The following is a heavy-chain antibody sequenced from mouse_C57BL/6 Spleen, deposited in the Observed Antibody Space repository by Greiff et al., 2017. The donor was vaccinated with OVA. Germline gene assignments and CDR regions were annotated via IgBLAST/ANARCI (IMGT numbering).Heavy chain of an antibody. CDR2: IRSKSNNYAT. Sequence: EVQLVESGGGLVQPKGSLKLSCAASGFSFNTYAMNWVRQAPGKGLEWVARIRSKSNNYATYYTDSVKDRFTISRDDSESMLYLQMNNLKTEDTAMYYCVRTYSNYYAMDYWGQGTSVTVSS. CDR1: GFSFNTYA. J-gene: IGHJ4*01. CDR3: VRTYSNYYAMDY. D-gene: IGHD2-5*01. V-gene: IGHV10-1*01.